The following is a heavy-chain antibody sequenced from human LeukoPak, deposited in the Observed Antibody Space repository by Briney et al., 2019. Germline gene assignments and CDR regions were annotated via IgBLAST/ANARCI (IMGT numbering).Heavy chain of an antibody. V-gene: IGHV5-51*01. CDR1: GYSFTNYW. J-gene: IGHJ4*02. Sequence: GESLQISCQGSGYSFTNYWIGWVRQMPGKGLEWMGIIYPGDSDTRYSPSFQGQVTISVDKSISTAYLQWSSLKASDTAMYYCARQYSGYDYTPFDYWGQGTLVTVSS. CDR3: ARQYSGYDYTPFDY. D-gene: IGHD5-12*01. CDR2: IYPGDSDT.